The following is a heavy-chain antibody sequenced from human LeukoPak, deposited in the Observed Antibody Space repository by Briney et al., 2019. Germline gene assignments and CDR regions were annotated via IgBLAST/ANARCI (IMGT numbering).Heavy chain of an antibody. CDR2: INHSGST. V-gene: IGHV4-34*01. J-gene: IGHJ4*02. CDR3: ARFIWPRRYFDY. Sequence: PSETLSLTCAVYGGSFSGYYWSWIRQPPGKGLEWIGEINHSGSTNYNPSLKSRVTISVDTSKNQFSLKLSSVTAADTAVYYCARFIWPRRYFDYWGQGTLVTVSS. CDR1: GGSFSGYY.